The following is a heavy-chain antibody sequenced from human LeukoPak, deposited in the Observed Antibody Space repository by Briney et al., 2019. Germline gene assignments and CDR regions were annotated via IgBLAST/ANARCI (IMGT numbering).Heavy chain of an antibody. CDR1: GFTFSSYG. J-gene: IGHJ4*02. Sequence: GGSLRLSCAASGFTFSSYGMHWVRQAPGKGLEWVAVISYDGSNKYYADSVKGRFTISRDNSKNTLYLQMNSLRAEDTAVYYCAKNDAYGGQYYWGQGTLVTVSP. CDR2: ISYDGSNK. V-gene: IGHV3-30*18. CDR3: AKNDAYGGQYY. D-gene: IGHD4-23*01.